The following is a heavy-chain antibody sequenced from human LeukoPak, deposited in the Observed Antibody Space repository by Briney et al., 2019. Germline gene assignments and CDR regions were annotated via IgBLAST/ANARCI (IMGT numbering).Heavy chain of an antibody. CDR2: INHSGST. CDR1: GGSFTGYY. Sequence: SETLSLTCAVYGGSFTGYYWCWIRQPPGKGLELIGEINHSGSTNYNPSLKSLVTISVDTSKDQFCLKLSSVTAADRAVYYCAGGKASIDYWGQGTLVTVSS. V-gene: IGHV4-34*01. CDR3: AGGKASIDY. J-gene: IGHJ4*02.